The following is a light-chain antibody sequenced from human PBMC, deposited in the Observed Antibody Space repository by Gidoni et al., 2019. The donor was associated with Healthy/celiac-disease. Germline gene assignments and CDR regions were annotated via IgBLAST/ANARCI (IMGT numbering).Light chain of an antibody. CDR3: QQRSNWGYT. Sequence: EIVLTQSPATLSLSPGERATLSCRASQSVSSYLAWYQQKPGQAPRLLIYDASNRATGIPARFSGSGSGTDFTLTISSLEPEDFAVYYCQQRSNWGYTFXQXTKLEIK. CDR2: DAS. V-gene: IGKV3-11*01. J-gene: IGKJ2*01. CDR1: QSVSSY.